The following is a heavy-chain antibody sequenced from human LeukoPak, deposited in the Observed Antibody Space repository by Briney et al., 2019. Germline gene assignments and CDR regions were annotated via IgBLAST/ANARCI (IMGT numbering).Heavy chain of an antibody. CDR3: AREVVVAAYYFDY. V-gene: IGHV3-21*01. J-gene: IGHJ4*02. CDR2: ISSSSSYI. Sequence: GGSLRLSCAASGFTFSSYSMNWVRQAPGKGPEWVSSISSSSSYIYYADSVKGRFTISRDNAKNSLYLQMNSLRAEDTAVYYCAREVVVAAYYFDYWGQGTLVTVSS. D-gene: IGHD2-15*01. CDR1: GFTFSSYS.